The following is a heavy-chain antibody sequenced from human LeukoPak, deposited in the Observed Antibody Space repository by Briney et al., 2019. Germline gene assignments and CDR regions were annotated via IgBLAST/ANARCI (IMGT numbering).Heavy chain of an antibody. V-gene: IGHV1-2*06. CDR2: INPNSGGT. J-gene: IGHJ4*02. D-gene: IGHD4-23*01. CDR3: ARVPSYGGNSQVG. Sequence: ASVKVSCKASGYTFTSYGISWVRQAPGQGLEWMGRINPNSGGTNYAQKFQGRVTMTRDTSISTAYMELSRLRSDDTAVYYCARVPSYGGNSQVGWGQGTLVTVSS. CDR1: GYTFTSYG.